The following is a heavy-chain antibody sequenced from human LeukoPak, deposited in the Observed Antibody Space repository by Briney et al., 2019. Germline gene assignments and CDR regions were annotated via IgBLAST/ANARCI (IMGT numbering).Heavy chain of an antibody. J-gene: IGHJ3*02. CDR1: GYTFTSYY. V-gene: IGHV1-46*01. Sequence: ASVKVSCKASGYTFTSYYMHWVRQAPGQGLEWMGIINPSGGSTSYAQKFQGRVTMTRDISTSTVYMELSSLRSEDTAVYYCARDATYNWNYGRGAFDIWGQGTMVTVSS. CDR3: ARDATYNWNYGRGAFDI. D-gene: IGHD1-7*01. CDR2: INPSGGST.